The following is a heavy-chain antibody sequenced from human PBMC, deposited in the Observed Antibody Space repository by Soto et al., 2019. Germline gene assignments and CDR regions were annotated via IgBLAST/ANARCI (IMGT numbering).Heavy chain of an antibody. Sequence: SSVKVSCKASGDTFTSYGISWVRQAPGQGLEWMGWISAYNGNTNYAQKLQGRVTMTTDTSTSTAYMELRSLRSDDTAVYYCARVVVTATAHWFDPWGQGTLVTVSS. J-gene: IGHJ5*02. CDR3: ARVVVTATAHWFDP. D-gene: IGHD2-21*02. CDR1: GDTFTSYG. V-gene: IGHV1-18*01. CDR2: ISAYNGNT.